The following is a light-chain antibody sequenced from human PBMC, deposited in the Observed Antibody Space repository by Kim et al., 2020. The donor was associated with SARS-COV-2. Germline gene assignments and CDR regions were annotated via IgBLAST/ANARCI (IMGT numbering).Light chain of an antibody. J-gene: IGKJ1*01. Sequence: SASVGDRVTITCRASQSISSWLAWYQQKPGKAPKLLIHKASTLASGVPSRFSGSGSGTEFTLTITSLQPDDFATYYCQQYNSYWTFGQGTKVEIK. CDR3: QQYNSYWT. CDR1: QSISSW. V-gene: IGKV1-5*03. CDR2: KAS.